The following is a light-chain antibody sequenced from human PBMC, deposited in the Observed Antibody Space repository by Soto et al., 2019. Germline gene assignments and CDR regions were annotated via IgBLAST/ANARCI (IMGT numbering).Light chain of an antibody. CDR3: LQHKSYPIT. Sequence: DIQMTQSPSAMSASVGDRVTITCRASQGINNYLAWFQQKPGKVPRRLIYTASSLQNGVPSRFGGSGSGTEFTLTISSLQPEDSATYYCLQHKSYPITFGQGTRLEI. V-gene: IGKV1-17*03. J-gene: IGKJ5*01. CDR2: TAS. CDR1: QGINNY.